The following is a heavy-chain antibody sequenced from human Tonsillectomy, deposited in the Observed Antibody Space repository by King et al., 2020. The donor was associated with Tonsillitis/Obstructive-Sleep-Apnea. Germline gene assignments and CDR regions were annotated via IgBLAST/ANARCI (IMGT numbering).Heavy chain of an antibody. CDR2: IYYSGST. V-gene: IGHV4-39*01. J-gene: IGHJ4*02. D-gene: IGHD4-17*01. CDR1: GGSISSSSYY. CDR3: MGTTVTTFREY. Sequence: QLQESGPGLVKPSETLSLTCTVSGGSISSSSYYWGWIRQPPGKGREWIGSIYYSGSTNYNPSLKIRVTISVDTSKNQVSLKLRSVTAADTAVYYCMGTTVTTFREYWGQGTLVTVSS.